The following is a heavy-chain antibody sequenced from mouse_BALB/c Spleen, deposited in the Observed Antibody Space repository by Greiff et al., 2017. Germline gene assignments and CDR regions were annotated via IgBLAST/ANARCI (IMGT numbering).Heavy chain of an antibody. Sequence: VKLMESGAELVRPGTSVKVSCKASGYAFTNYLIEWVKQRPGQGLEWIGVINPGSGATNYNEKFKGKATLTADKSSSTAYMQLSSLTSDDSAVYFCARWNGRFAYWGQGTLVTVSA. D-gene: IGHD3-1*01. CDR1: GYAFTNYL. J-gene: IGHJ3*01. CDR3: ARWNGRFAY. CDR2: INPGSGAT. V-gene: IGHV1-54*01.